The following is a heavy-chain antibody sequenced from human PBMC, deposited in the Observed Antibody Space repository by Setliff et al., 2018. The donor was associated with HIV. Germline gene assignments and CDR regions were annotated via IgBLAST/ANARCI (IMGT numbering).Heavy chain of an antibody. Sequence: ASVKVSCKASGYTFTSYYIHCVRQAPGQGPEWMGIINPNGGSTNYAQKFQGRVAMTADTSTNTVYMELSSLRSEDTAIYYCARGGPGSSFGYDWFDPWGQGTLVTVSS. CDR1: GYTFTSYY. J-gene: IGHJ5*02. CDR2: INPNGGST. D-gene: IGHD5-18*01. CDR3: ARGGPGSSFGYDWFDP. V-gene: IGHV1-46*01.